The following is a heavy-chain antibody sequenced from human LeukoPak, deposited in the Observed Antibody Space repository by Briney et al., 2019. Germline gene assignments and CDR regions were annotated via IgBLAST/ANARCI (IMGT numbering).Heavy chain of an antibody. Sequence: QPGGSLRLSCAASGFTFSSYAMSWVRQAPGKGLEWVSGISGSGDSTYYADSVKGRFTISRDSSKNTLHLQMNSLRAEDTAVYYCAKGRGYTYGWMGFDYWGQGTLVTVSS. CDR3: AKGRGYTYGWMGFDY. CDR1: GFTFSSYA. D-gene: IGHD5-18*01. CDR2: ISGSGDST. J-gene: IGHJ4*02. V-gene: IGHV3-23*01.